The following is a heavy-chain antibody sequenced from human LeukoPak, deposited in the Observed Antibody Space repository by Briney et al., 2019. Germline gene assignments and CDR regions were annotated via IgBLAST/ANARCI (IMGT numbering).Heavy chain of an antibody. CDR2: INPNSGGT. D-gene: IGHD2-2*01. CDR1: GCTFTGYY. Sequence: SVKVSCKASGCTFTGYYMYWVQQAPGQGLEWIGWINPNSGGTDYAQKFQGRVTMTRDTSISTAYMELSRLRSDDTAVYYCARDRSGLVVVPAAINWFDPWGQGTLVTVSS. J-gene: IGHJ5*02. V-gene: IGHV1-2*02. CDR3: ARDRSGLVVVPAAINWFDP.